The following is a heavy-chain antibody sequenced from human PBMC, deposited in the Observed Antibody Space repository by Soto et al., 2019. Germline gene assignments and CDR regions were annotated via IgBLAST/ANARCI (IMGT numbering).Heavy chain of an antibody. CDR2: IHHGGST. D-gene: IGHD2-2*03. Sequence: QLQLQESGPGLVKPSEPRSLTCTVSGGSISSSSQYWGWIRQPPGKGLEWIGSIHHGGSTYYSRSPRTRVPLSVDTSTNQFTLTLSAVTAADTAVYYCARLEIVVVSWLRLWVRDFDYWGQGTLVTVSS. V-gene: IGHV4-39*01. CDR1: GGSISSSSQY. CDR3: ARLEIVVVSWLRLWVRDFDY. J-gene: IGHJ4*02.